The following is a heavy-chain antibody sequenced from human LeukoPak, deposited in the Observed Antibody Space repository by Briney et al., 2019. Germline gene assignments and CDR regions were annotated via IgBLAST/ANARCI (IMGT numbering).Heavy chain of an antibody. D-gene: IGHD1-26*01. J-gene: IGHJ3*02. CDR2: IYYSGST. CDR3: ARTYIVAIDSGSYYTLGAFDI. CDR1: GGSISSYY. Sequence: PSETLSLTCTVSGGSISSYYWSWIRQPPGKGLEWIGYIYYSGSTNYNPSLKSRVTISVDTSKNQFSLKLSSVTAADTAVYYCARTYIVAIDSGSYYTLGAFDIWGQGTMVTVSS. V-gene: IGHV4-59*01.